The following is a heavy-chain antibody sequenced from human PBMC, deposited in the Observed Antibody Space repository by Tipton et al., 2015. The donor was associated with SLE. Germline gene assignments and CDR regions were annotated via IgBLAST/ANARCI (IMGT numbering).Heavy chain of an antibody. CDR3: ASALEGIAAAGEFDY. V-gene: IGHV3-30*04. Sequence: SLRLSCAASGFTFSSYAMHWVRQAPGKGLEWVAVISYDGSNKYYADSVKGRFTISRDNSKNTLYLQMNSLRAEDTAVYYCASALEGIAAAGEFDYWGQGTLVPVSS. CDR1: GFTFSSYA. J-gene: IGHJ4*02. CDR2: ISYDGSNK. D-gene: IGHD6-13*01.